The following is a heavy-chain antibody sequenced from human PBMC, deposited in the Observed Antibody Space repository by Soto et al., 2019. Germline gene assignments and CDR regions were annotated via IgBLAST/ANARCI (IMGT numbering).Heavy chain of an antibody. J-gene: IGHJ4*02. CDR2: ISGSDGST. CDR3: AKETLTPYYFDY. Sequence: PGGSLRLSCAASGFTFSTYIMNWVRQAPGKGLEWVSDISGSDGSTYYADSVKGRFTISRDNSKNTLYLQMNSLRAEDTAVYYCAKETLTPYYFDYWGQGTLVTVSS. V-gene: IGHV3-23*01. CDR1: GFTFSTYI.